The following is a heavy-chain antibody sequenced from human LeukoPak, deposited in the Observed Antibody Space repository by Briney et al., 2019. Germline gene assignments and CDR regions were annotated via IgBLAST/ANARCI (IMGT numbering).Heavy chain of an antibody. CDR1: GNYW. CDR2: INSDGSWT. CDR3: VSFYETY. D-gene: IGHD2/OR15-2a*01. Sequence: GGSLRLSCAASGNYWMHWVRQVPGRGLAWVSHINSDGSWTSYADSVKGRFTISKDNAKNTVYLQMNSLRAEDTAVYYCVSFYETYWGRGTLVTVSS. J-gene: IGHJ4*02. V-gene: IGHV3-74*01.